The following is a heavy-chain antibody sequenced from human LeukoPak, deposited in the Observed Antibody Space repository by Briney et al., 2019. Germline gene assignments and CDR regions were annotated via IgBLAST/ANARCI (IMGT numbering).Heavy chain of an antibody. Sequence: GGSLRLSCAASGFTFSSAWMHGVRQAPGTGLVWVSRITDDATTTYADSVRGRFTISRDNAKNILYLQMNSLRAEDTAVYYCVRDRVGPDYWGQGTLVTVSS. CDR2: ITDDATT. CDR1: GFTFSSAW. D-gene: IGHD1-26*01. V-gene: IGHV3-74*03. CDR3: VRDRVGPDY. J-gene: IGHJ4*02.